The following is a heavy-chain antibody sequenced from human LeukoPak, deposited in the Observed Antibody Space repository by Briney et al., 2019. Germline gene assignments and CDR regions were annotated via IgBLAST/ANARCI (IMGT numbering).Heavy chain of an antibody. J-gene: IGHJ4*02. CDR2: IKHDGSEK. D-gene: IGHD6-13*01. V-gene: IGHV3-7*04. Sequence: PGGSLRLSCAASGFMFSSSWMSWVRQTPGKGLGWVANIKHDGSEKYYVDSVQGRFTISRDNAKNSLYLQMNSLRDEDTAVYYCPRAIAADGKGPNDYWGQGTLVTVSS. CDR3: PRAIAADGKGPNDY. CDR1: GFMFSSSW.